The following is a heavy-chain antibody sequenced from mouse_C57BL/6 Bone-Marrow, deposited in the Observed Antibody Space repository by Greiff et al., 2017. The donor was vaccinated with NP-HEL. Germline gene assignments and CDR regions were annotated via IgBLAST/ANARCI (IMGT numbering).Heavy chain of an antibody. V-gene: IGHV1-50*01. CDR3: ARRGYYGSSYNY. Sequence: LQQPGAELVKPGASVKLSCKASGYTFTSYWMQWAKQRPGQGLEWIGEIDPSDSYTNYNQKFKGKATLTVDTSSSTAYMQLSSLTSEDSAVYYCARRGYYGSSYNYWGQGTTLTVSS. CDR2: IDPSDSYT. CDR1: GYTFTSYW. D-gene: IGHD1-1*01. J-gene: IGHJ2*01.